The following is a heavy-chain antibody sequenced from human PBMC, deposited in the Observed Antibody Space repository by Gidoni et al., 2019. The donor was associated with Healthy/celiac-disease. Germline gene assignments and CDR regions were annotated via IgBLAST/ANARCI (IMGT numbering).Heavy chain of an antibody. Sequence: QLQLQDSGPGLVKPSETLSLTCTVSGGSLSSSSDYWGWIRPPPGKGLEWIGSIYYSGSPYYNPSLKSRVTISVDTSKNQFSLKLSSVTAADTAVYYCARVVRRRMATSGFDYWGQGTLVTVSS. CDR1: GGSLSSSSDY. J-gene: IGHJ4*02. CDR3: ARVVRRRMATSGFDY. CDR2: IYYSGSP. V-gene: IGHV4-39*01. D-gene: IGHD2-15*01.